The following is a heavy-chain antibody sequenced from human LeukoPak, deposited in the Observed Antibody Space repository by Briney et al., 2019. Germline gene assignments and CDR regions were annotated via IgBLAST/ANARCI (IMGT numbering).Heavy chain of an antibody. J-gene: IGHJ4*02. D-gene: IGHD3-10*01. V-gene: IGHV4-4*08. CDR2: IYTSGST. CDR1: GGSFSGYY. Sequence: SETLSLTCAVYGGSFSGYYWSWIRQPPGKGLEWIGRIYTSGSTNYNPSLKSRVTISVDTSKNQFSLKLSSVTAADTAVYYCARALMVRGVIITFDYWGQGTLVTVSS. CDR3: ARALMVRGVIITFDY.